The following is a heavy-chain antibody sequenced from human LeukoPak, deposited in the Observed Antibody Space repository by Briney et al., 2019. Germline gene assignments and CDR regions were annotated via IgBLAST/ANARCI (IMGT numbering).Heavy chain of an antibody. V-gene: IGHV3-53*01. CDR2: IYRDGST. D-gene: IGHD3-10*01. Sequence: GGSLRPSCSASGFTVSSNYMSWVRQAPGKGLEWVSVIYRDGSTYYADSVKGRFTISRDNSENTLYLQMNSLRAEDTAVYYCAKKGYAGSGTYSYYFDYWGQGTLVTVSS. CDR1: GFTVSSNY. J-gene: IGHJ4*02. CDR3: AKKGYAGSGTYSYYFDY.